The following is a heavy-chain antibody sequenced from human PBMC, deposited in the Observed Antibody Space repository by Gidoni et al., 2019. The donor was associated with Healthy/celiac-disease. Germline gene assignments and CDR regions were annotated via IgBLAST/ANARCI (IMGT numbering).Heavy chain of an antibody. CDR3: AKEGVGWLRLGANY. CDR1: GFTFSSYA. Sequence: EVQLLESGGGLVQHGGSLRLSFAASGFTFSSYAMSWVRQAPGKGLEWVSAISGSGGSTYYADSVKGRFTISRDNSKNTLYLQMNSLRAEDTAVYYCAKEGVGWLRLGANYWGQGTLVTVSS. CDR2: ISGSGGST. J-gene: IGHJ4*02. V-gene: IGHV3-23*01. D-gene: IGHD5-12*01.